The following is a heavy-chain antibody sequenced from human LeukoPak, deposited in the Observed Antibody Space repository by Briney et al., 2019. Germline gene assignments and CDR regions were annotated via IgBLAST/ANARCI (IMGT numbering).Heavy chain of an antibody. V-gene: IGHV3-7*01. J-gene: IGHJ4*02. Sequence: GGSLRLSCAASGFTFSSYWMSWVRQAPGKGLEWVANIKQDESERLYVGSVKGRFTISRDNAKNSLFLQMNSLRAEDTAVYYCARDLPVVGAPGFDYWGQGTLVTVSS. CDR3: ARDLPVVGAPGFDY. CDR2: IKQDESER. CDR1: GFTFSSYW. D-gene: IGHD1-26*01.